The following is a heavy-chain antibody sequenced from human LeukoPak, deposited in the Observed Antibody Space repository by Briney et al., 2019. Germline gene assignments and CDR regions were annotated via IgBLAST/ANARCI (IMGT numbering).Heavy chain of an antibody. J-gene: IGHJ6*03. Sequence: GASVKVSCKASGYTFTGYYMHWVRQAPGQGLEWMGWINPNSGGTNYAQKFQGRVTMTRDTSISTAYMELSRLRSDDTAVYYCASGYSSKAAAYYYYYMDVWGKGTTVTISS. CDR1: GYTFTGYY. V-gene: IGHV1-2*02. D-gene: IGHD2-15*01. CDR2: INPNSGGT. CDR3: ASGYSSKAAAYYYYYMDV.